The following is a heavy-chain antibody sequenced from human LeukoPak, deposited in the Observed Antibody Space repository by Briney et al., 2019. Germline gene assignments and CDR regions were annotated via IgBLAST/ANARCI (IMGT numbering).Heavy chain of an antibody. V-gene: IGHV3-74*03. CDR3: AREINKWFDP. CDR2: ISPDGSTT. Sequence: PGGSLRLSCAASGFTFSSHWMHWVSQAPGKGLVWVSRISPDGSTTKNADSVKGRFTISRDNARSTLFLQLNSLRAEDTAVYYCAREINKWFDPWGQGTLVTVSS. J-gene: IGHJ5*02. CDR1: GFTFSSHW.